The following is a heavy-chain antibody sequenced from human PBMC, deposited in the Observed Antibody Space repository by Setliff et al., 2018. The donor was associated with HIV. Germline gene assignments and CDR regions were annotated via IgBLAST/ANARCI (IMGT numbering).Heavy chain of an antibody. D-gene: IGHD3-22*01. V-gene: IGHV4-59*11. J-gene: IGHJ4*02. CDR2: IYYSGVT. CDR3: ARGRHYYDSSGYYFDF. Sequence: SETLSLTCSVSGGSISSHYWSWIRQPPGKGLEWLGYIYYSGVTHYNPSLKSRVTISVDTSKNQFSLRLTSLTAADTAVYYCARGRHYYDSSGYYFDFWGQGTLVTVSS. CDR1: GGSISSHY.